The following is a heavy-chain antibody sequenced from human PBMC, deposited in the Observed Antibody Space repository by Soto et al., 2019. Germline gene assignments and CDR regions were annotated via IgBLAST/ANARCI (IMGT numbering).Heavy chain of an antibody. CDR2: ISAYNGNT. V-gene: IGHV1-18*01. J-gene: IGHJ4*02. Sequence: ASVKVSCKASGYTFTSYGISWVRQAPGQGLEWMGWISAYNGNTNYAQKLQGRVTMTTDTSTSTAYMELRSLRSDDTAVYYCARVPYPTTSSYYFDYWGQGTLVTVSS. D-gene: IGHD2-2*01. CDR1: GYTFTSYG. CDR3: ARVPYPTTSSYYFDY.